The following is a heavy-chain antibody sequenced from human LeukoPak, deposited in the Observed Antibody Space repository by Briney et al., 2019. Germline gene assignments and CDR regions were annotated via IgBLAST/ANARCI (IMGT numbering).Heavy chain of an antibody. V-gene: IGHV3-23*01. D-gene: IGHD1-20*01. J-gene: IGHJ4*02. Sequence: GGSLRLSCAASGFTFSYYAMSWVRQAPGKGLEWVSAISGSGDSTYYADSVKGRFTISRDNSKNTLYLQMNSLRAEDTAVYYCAKDHTVSITYYFDYWGQGTLVTVSS. CDR2: ISGSGDST. CDR1: GFTFSYYA. CDR3: AKDHTVSITYYFDY.